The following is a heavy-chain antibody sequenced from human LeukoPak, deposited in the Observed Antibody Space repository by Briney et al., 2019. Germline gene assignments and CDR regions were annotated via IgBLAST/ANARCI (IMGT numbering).Heavy chain of an antibody. Sequence: PSETLSLTCTVSGGSISSYYWSWIRQPPGKGLEWIGYIYYSGNTNYNPSLKSRLTISVDTSKNQFSLNLSSVTAADTALYYCARDRGYVGTDYWGQGTLVTVSS. V-gene: IGHV4-59*01. D-gene: IGHD5-18*01. CDR2: IYYSGNT. CDR1: GGSISSYY. CDR3: ARDRGYVGTDY. J-gene: IGHJ4*02.